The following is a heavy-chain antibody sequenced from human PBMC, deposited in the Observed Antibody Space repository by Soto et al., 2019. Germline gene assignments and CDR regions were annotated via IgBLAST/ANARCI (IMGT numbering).Heavy chain of an antibody. Sequence: GESLKISCKGSGYGFTSYWIGWVRQMPGKGLEWMGIIYPGDSDTRYSPSFQGQVTISADKSISTAYLQWSSLKASDTAMYYCARLPYYYDSSGYSGFDYWGQGTLVTVSS. CDR1: GYGFTSYW. D-gene: IGHD3-22*01. V-gene: IGHV5-51*01. CDR3: ARLPYYYDSSGYSGFDY. CDR2: IYPGDSDT. J-gene: IGHJ4*02.